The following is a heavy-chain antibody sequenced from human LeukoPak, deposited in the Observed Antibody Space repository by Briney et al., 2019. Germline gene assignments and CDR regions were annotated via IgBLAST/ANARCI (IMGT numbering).Heavy chain of an antibody. CDR2: IYVSGRT. J-gene: IGHJ4*02. V-gene: IGHV4-59*11. CDR3: ARDTRYFDRGLDF. CDR1: AGSISSHY. Sequence: SESLPLTWTVAAGSISSHYGSWIRQPPGKGLEWIAYIYVSGRTNSNPSLESRVAISVDTSRNQVSLRLSSVTAADTAVYYCARDTRYFDRGLDFWGQGTLVTVSS. D-gene: IGHD3-9*01.